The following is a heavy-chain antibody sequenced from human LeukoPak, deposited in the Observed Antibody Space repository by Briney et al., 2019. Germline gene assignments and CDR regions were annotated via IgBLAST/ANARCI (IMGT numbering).Heavy chain of an antibody. CDR1: GGSLSSYY. Sequence: SETLSLTCTVSGGSLSSYYWSWIRQPPGKGLEWIGYIYYSGSTNYNPSLKSRVTISVDTSKNQFSLKLSSVTAADTAVYYCARLQINAHYYDTSEAPNAFDIWGQGTMVTVSS. D-gene: IGHD3-22*01. J-gene: IGHJ3*02. V-gene: IGHV4-59*01. CDR3: ARLQINAHYYDTSEAPNAFDI. CDR2: IYYSGST.